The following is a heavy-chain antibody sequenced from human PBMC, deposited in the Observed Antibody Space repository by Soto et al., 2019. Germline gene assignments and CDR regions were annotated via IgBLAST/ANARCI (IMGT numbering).Heavy chain of an antibody. CDR2: ITSSSSYI. J-gene: IGHJ4*02. Sequence: PGGSLRLSCAASGFTFSLYSMIWVRQAPGKGLEWVASITSSSSYIYYEDSLKGRFTISRDNAKNSLFLQLDSLRAEDTAVYFCVRARSTDSRPDDWGQGTRVTVSS. CDR3: VRARSTDSRPDD. V-gene: IGHV3-21*01. CDR1: GFTFSLYS. D-gene: IGHD3-22*01.